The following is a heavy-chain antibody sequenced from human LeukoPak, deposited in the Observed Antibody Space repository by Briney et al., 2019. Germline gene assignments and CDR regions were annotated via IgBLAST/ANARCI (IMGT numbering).Heavy chain of an antibody. CDR2: ISYDGTNK. CDR3: ARNPYGDYSFDY. V-gene: IGHV3-30-3*01. Sequence: GGSLRLSCAASGFTFSINSMHWVRQAPGKGLEWVAIISYDGTNKYYADSVKGRFTISRDNSKNTLYLQMNSLRTEDTAIYYCARNPYGDYSFDYWGQGTLVTVSS. CDR1: GFTFSINS. J-gene: IGHJ4*02. D-gene: IGHD4-17*01.